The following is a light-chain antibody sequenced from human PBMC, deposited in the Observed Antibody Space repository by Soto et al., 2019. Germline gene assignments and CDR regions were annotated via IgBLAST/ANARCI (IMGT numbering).Light chain of an antibody. J-gene: IGKJ3*01. Sequence: DIQMTQSPSSLSASVGDRVTITCQASQDISNFLNWYQQKPGTAPKLLIYDASNLETGVPSRFSGSGSGTDFPFTISSLQPEDIATYYCQQYDNLPPFTFGPGTKVDIK. V-gene: IGKV1-33*01. CDR3: QQYDNLPPFT. CDR1: QDISNF. CDR2: DAS.